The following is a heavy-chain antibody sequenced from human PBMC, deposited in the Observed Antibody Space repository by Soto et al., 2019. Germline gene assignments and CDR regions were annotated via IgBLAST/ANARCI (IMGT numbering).Heavy chain of an antibody. CDR3: AKDQVTMVRGVIIDWFDP. V-gene: IGHV3-23*01. CDR1: GFTFSSYA. J-gene: IGHJ5*02. D-gene: IGHD3-10*01. CDR2: ISGSGGST. Sequence: GGSLRLSCAASGFTFSSYAMSWVRQAPGKGLEWVSAISGSGGSTYYADSVKGRFTISRDNSKNTLYLQMNSLRAEDTAVYYCAKDQVTMVRGVIIDWFDPWGQGTLVTVSS.